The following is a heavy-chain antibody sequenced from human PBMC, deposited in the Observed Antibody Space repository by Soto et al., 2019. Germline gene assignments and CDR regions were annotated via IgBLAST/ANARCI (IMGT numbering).Heavy chain of an antibody. CDR2: ISYDGSNK. V-gene: IGHV3-30-3*01. D-gene: IGHD2-15*01. Sequence: QVQLVESGGGVVQPGRSLRLSCAASGFTFRSYAMHWVRQAPGKGLEWVAVISYDGSNKYYADSVKGRFTISRDNSKNTLYLQMNSLRTEDTAVYYCAREYCSGRSCYYLDYWGQETLVTVSS. J-gene: IGHJ4*02. CDR3: AREYCSGRSCYYLDY. CDR1: GFTFRSYA.